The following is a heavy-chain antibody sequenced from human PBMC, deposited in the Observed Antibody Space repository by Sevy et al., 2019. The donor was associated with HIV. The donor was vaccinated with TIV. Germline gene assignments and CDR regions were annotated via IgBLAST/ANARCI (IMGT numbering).Heavy chain of an antibody. J-gene: IGHJ4*02. Sequence: GGSLRLSCTTSGFTFGDYAMNWVRQAPGKGLEWVAFLKSKADGGTVDHAASVKGRFTISTDNSKSIAHLQMNDLTTADKDGYYCTRWKGLQSMFDYWGQGALVTVSS. CDR1: GFTFGDYA. D-gene: IGHD1-1*01. CDR2: LKSKADGGTV. V-gene: IGHV3-49*04. CDR3: TRWKGLQSMFDY.